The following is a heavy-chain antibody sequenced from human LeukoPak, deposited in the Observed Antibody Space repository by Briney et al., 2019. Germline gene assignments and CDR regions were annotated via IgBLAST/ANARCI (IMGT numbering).Heavy chain of an antibody. V-gene: IGHV3-30-3*01. CDR2: ISYDGSNK. Sequence: PGGSLRLSCAASGFTFSSYAMHWVRQAPGKGLEWVAVISYDGSNKYYADSVKGRFTISRDNSKNTLYLQMNSLRAGDTAVYYCARKGARGSYFDYWGQGTLVTVSS. J-gene: IGHJ4*02. CDR1: GFTFSSYA. CDR3: ARKGARGSYFDY. D-gene: IGHD3-16*01.